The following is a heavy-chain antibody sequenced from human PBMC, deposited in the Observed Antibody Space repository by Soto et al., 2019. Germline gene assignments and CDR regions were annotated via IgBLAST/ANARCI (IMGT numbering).Heavy chain of an antibody. CDR3: AGRDSYGYMDDAFDI. Sequence: GGSLRLSCAASGFTFSSYSMNWVRQAPGKGLEWVSYISSSSSTIHYADSVKGRFTISRDNAKNSLYLQMNSLRDEDTAVYYCAGRDSYGYMDDAFDIWGQGTMVTVSS. CDR2: ISSSSSTI. J-gene: IGHJ3*02. V-gene: IGHV3-48*02. D-gene: IGHD5-18*01. CDR1: GFTFSSYS.